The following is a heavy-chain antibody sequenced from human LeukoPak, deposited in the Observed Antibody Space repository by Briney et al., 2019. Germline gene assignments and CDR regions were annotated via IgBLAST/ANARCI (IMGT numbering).Heavy chain of an antibody. CDR1: GGSISSYY. CDR2: IYYSGST. CDR3: ARIRSYDSSGYPWASFDY. J-gene: IGHJ4*02. V-gene: IGHV4-59*12. D-gene: IGHD3-22*01. Sequence: SSETLSLTCTVSGGSISSYYWSWIRQPPGKGLEWIGYIYYSGSTNYNPSLKSRVTMSVDTSKNQFSLKLSSVTAADTAVYYCARIRSYDSSGYPWASFDYWGQGTLVTVSS.